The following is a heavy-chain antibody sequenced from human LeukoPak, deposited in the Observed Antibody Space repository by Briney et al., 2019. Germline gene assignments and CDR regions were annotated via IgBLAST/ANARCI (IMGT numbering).Heavy chain of an antibody. CDR3: ARHTSGIAAGFDP. CDR2: IYPDDSDT. D-gene: IGHD6-13*01. Sequence: GESLKISCKGSGYSFTSYWIGWVRQMPGKGLEWMGIIYPDDSDTRYSPSFQGQVTISADKSISTAYLQWSSLKASDTAIYYCARHTSGIAAGFDPWGQGTLVTVSS. J-gene: IGHJ5*02. CDR1: GYSFTSYW. V-gene: IGHV5-51*01.